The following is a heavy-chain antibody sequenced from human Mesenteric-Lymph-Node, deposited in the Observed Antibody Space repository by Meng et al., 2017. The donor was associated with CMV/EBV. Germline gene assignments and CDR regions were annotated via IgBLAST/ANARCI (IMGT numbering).Heavy chain of an antibody. D-gene: IGHD2-2*01. J-gene: IGHJ5*02. V-gene: IGHV4-34*01. CDR3: ARFRYCTSTSCYGAVFDP. CDR2: INHSGST. CDR1: GGSFSGYY. Sequence: GSLRLSCAVYGGSFSGYYWSWIRQPPGKGLEWIGEINHSGSTNYNPSLKSRVTISVDTSKNQFSLKLSSVTAADTAVYYCARFRYCTSTSCYGAVFDPWGQGTLVTVSS.